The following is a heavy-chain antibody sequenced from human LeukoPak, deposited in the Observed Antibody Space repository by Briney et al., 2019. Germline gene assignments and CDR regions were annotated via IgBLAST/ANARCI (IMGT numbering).Heavy chain of an antibody. J-gene: IGHJ5*02. V-gene: IGHV3-23*01. CDR1: GFTFSSYA. Sequence: GGSLRLSCAASGFTFSSYAMSWVRQAPGEGLEWVSGISDNGGSTYYADSVKGRFTISRDYSKNTLYLQMNSLRVEDTAVYYCARALGENWFDPWGQGTLVTVSS. CDR2: ISDNGGST. CDR3: ARALGENWFDP. D-gene: IGHD3-10*01.